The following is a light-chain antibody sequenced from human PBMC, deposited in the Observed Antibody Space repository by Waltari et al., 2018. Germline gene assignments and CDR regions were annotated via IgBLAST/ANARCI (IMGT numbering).Light chain of an antibody. CDR2: AAS. CDR1: QSISSY. CDR3: EHYNGFPYT. J-gene: IGKJ2*01. Sequence: DIQMTQSPSSLSASVGDRVTITCRASQSISSYLNWYQQKPGKAPKLLIYAASSLQSGVPSRFSGSGSGTDFTLTISSLQPEDFATYYCEHYNGFPYTFGQGTRLEI. V-gene: IGKV1-39*01.